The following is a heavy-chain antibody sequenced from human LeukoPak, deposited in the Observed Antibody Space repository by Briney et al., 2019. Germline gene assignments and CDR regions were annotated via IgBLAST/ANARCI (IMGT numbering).Heavy chain of an antibody. CDR2: INPSGGST. D-gene: IGHD3-9*01. CDR3: ARGGVLRYFDWYMGFDP. J-gene: IGHJ5*02. CDR1: GYTFTSYY. Sequence: ASVKVSCTASGYTFTSYYMHWVRQAPGQGLEWMGIINPSGGSTSYAQKFQGRVTMTRDTSTSTVYMELSSLRSEDTAVYYCARGGVLRYFDWYMGFDPWGQGTLVTVSS. V-gene: IGHV1-46*01.